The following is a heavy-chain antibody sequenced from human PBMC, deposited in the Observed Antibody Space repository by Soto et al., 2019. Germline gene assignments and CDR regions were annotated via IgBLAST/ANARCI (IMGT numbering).Heavy chain of an antibody. J-gene: IGHJ3*02. CDR2: IYYSGST. CDR3: ASRMAYDDRSGYGAFDI. D-gene: IGHD3-22*01. V-gene: IGHV4-31*03. Sequence: QVQLQESGPGLVKPSQTLSLTCTVSGGSISSGGYYWSWIRQHPGKGLEWIGYIYYSGSTYYNPSLKSRLTISVDTPKNQFSLKLSSVTAADTAVYYCASRMAYDDRSGYGAFDIWGQGSMVTVSS. CDR1: GGSISSGGYY.